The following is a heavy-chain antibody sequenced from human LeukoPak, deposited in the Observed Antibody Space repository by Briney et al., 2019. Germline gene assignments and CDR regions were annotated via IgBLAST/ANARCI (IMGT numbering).Heavy chain of an antibody. Sequence: SETLSLTCTVSGGSISSGDYYWSWIRQPPGKGLEWIGYIYYSGSTYYNPSLKSRVTISVDTSKNQFSLKLSSVTAADTAVYYCAREDFWSSNHNPFDYWGQGTLVTVSS. CDR3: AREDFWSSNHNPFDY. V-gene: IGHV4-30-4*08. D-gene: IGHD3-3*01. J-gene: IGHJ4*02. CDR1: GGSISSGDYY. CDR2: IYYSGST.